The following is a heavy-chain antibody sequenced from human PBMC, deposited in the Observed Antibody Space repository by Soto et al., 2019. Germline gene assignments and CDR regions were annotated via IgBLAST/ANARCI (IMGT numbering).Heavy chain of an antibody. D-gene: IGHD2-21*01. J-gene: IGHJ5*02. CDR3: VKGSLWTWVDP. CDR1: GFLISANA. Sequence: GGSLRLSCAASGFLISANAMSWVRQAPGGGLEWVSTISGSAGVAFYADSVRGRFIISRDISKNTLYLQLSTLRADDMARYYWVKGSLWTWVDPWGEG. CDR2: ISGSAGVA. V-gene: IGHV3-23*01.